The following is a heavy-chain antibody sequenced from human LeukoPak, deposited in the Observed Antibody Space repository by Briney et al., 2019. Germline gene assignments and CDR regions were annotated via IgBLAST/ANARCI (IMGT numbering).Heavy chain of an antibody. J-gene: IGHJ2*01. Sequence: PGGSLRLSCAASGFTFSDYWMHWVREVPGKGLVWVARILTAGSATTYADFVKGRFTISRDNAKNTLYLQMNSLRVEDTAVYYCAREADGAHNWYLDLWGRGTLVPVSS. CDR3: AREADGAHNWYLDL. CDR1: GFTFSDYW. CDR2: ILTAGSAT. V-gene: IGHV3-74*01. D-gene: IGHD4/OR15-4a*01.